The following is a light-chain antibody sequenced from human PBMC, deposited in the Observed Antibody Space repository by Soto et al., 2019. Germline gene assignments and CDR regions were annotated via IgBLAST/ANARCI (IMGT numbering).Light chain of an antibody. J-gene: IGKJ1*01. CDR3: QLSDSSLT. V-gene: IGKV1-39*01. CDR1: QNIRTY. Sequence: DIQMTQSPSSLSASVGGSVTITCRASQNIRTYVNWYQQKPGKAPKLLISAASSLQSGAPSRFSGSGSGTNFIFTISGLQPEDFATYYCQLSDSSLTFGQGTKVEIK. CDR2: AAS.